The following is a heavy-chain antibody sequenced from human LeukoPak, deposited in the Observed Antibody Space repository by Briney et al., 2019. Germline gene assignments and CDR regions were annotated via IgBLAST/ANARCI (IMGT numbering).Heavy chain of an antibody. D-gene: IGHD6-19*01. Sequence: GGSLTLPCAASGFTLSRYPMHDPRQAPGKGLEWVADISYDGSNKYYADSVKGRFTISRDNSKNTLYLQMNSLRAEDTAVYYCARDKSSGWATSEYYFDYWGQGTLVTVSS. V-gene: IGHV3-30*04. CDR1: GFTLSRYP. CDR2: ISYDGSNK. CDR3: ARDKSSGWATSEYYFDY. J-gene: IGHJ4*02.